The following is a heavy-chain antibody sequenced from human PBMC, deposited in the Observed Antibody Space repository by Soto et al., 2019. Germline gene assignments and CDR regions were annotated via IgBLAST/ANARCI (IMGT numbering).Heavy chain of an antibody. CDR1: GGSISSYY. Sequence: SETLSLTCTVAGGSISSYYWSWIRQPPGKGLEWIGYIYYSGSTNYNPSLKSRVTISVDTSKNQFSLKLSSVTAADTAVYYCARAGEGRGVITPWDYYYYYMDVWGKGTTVTVSS. V-gene: IGHV4-59*01. CDR3: ARAGEGRGVITPWDYYYYYMDV. CDR2: IYYSGST. J-gene: IGHJ6*03. D-gene: IGHD3-10*01.